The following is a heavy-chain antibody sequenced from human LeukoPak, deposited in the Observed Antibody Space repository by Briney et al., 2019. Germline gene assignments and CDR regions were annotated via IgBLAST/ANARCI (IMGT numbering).Heavy chain of an antibody. D-gene: IGHD6-19*01. J-gene: IGHJ3*02. CDR2: ISGSGGST. CDR1: GFTFSSYA. V-gene: IGHV3-23*01. Sequence: GGSLRLSCAASGFTFSSYAMSWVRQAPGKGLEWVSAISGSGGSTYYADSVKGRFTISRDNSKNTLYLQMNSLRAEDTAVYYCAKDHDSGWYPTPEHDAFDIWGQGTMVTVSS. CDR3: AKDHDSGWYPTPEHDAFDI.